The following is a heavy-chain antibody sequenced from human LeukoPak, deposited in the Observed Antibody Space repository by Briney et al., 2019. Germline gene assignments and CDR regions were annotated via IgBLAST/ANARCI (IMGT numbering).Heavy chain of an antibody. V-gene: IGHV4-4*07. CDR3: ARHSPSGWYYFDS. Sequence: SETLSLTCNVSGDSMSTFDWSWIRQPAGKGLEWVGQVFTSGTTAYTSSLKSRLTISIDKSSNQVSLKLISVTAADTAVYCCARHSPSGWYYFDSWGQGALVIVSS. J-gene: IGHJ4*02. CDR1: GDSMSTFD. D-gene: IGHD6-19*01. CDR2: VFTSGTT.